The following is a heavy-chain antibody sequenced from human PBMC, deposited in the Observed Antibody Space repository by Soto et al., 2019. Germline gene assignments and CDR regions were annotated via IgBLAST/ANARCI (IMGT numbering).Heavy chain of an antibody. CDR2: IIPILGIA. V-gene: IGHV1-69*02. Sequence: ASVKVSCKASGGTFSSYTISWVRQAPGQGLEWMGRIIPILGIANYAQKFQGRVTMTADKSTSTAYMELISLRSEDTAVYYCARVCSGGSCYRAFDYWGQGTLVTVSS. CDR1: GGTFSSYT. J-gene: IGHJ4*02. CDR3: ARVCSGGSCYRAFDY. D-gene: IGHD2-15*01.